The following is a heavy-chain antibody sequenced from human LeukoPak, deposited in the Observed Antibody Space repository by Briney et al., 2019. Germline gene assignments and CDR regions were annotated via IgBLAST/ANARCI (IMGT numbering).Heavy chain of an antibody. D-gene: IGHD2-15*01. CDR3: ARGALSGGSSRCFDY. CDR1: GGSISSYY. CDR2: IYTSGST. J-gene: IGHJ4*02. V-gene: IGHV4-4*07. Sequence: KPSETLSLTCTVSGGSISSYYWSWIRQPAGKGLEWIGRIYTSGSTNYNPSLKSRVTMSVDTSKNQFSLKLSSVTAADTAVYYCARGALSGGSSRCFDYWGQGTLVTVSS.